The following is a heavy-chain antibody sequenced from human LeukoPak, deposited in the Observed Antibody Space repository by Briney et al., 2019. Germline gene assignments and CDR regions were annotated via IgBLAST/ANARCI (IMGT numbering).Heavy chain of an antibody. CDR3: ARGGSPDVLTGYYLFGGFDC. V-gene: IGHV3-66*01. D-gene: IGHD3-9*01. CDR1: GFMVSGNY. Sequence: GGSLRLSCAASGFMVSGNYMSWVRLAPGKGLEWVSLIYVGGSTLYANSVKDRFTISRDNSKNTLYLQMNSLRAEDTAVYYCARGGSPDVLTGYYLFGGFDCWGQGTLVTVSS. J-gene: IGHJ4*02. CDR2: IYVGGST.